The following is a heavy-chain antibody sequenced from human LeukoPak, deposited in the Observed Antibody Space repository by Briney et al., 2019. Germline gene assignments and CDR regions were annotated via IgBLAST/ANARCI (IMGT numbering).Heavy chain of an antibody. CDR3: ASADGQQLAPFDY. D-gene: IGHD6-13*01. Sequence: GGSLRLSCAASGFTFSSYGMHWVRQAPGKGLEWVSYISSSGSTIYYADSVKGRFTISRDNAKNSLYLQMNSLRAEDTAVYYCASADGQQLAPFDYWGQGTLVTVSS. V-gene: IGHV3-48*04. J-gene: IGHJ4*02. CDR1: GFTFSSYG. CDR2: ISSSGSTI.